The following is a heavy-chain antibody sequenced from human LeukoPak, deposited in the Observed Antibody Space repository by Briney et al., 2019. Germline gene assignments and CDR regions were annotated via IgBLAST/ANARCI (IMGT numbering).Heavy chain of an antibody. D-gene: IGHD3-16*01. CDR2: ISGSGGST. CDR3: ARFRWGEYYCYSVDV. J-gene: IGHJ6*02. V-gene: IGHV3-23*01. Sequence: QSGGSLRLSCAPSGFTFSSYALNWVRQAPGEGLEWVSGISGSGGSTYYAASVKGRFTISRDTSKNVVYLQLNSLKADDTAIYYCARFRWGEYYCYSVDVWGQGTTVTVSS. CDR1: GFTFSSYA.